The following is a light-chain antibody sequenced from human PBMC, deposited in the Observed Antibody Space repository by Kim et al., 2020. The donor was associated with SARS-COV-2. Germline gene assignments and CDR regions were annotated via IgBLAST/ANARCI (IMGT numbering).Light chain of an antibody. J-gene: IGLJ3*02. CDR3: NSRDSSGNHWV. CDR2: GKN. Sequence: SSELTQDPAVYVALGQTVRITCQGDSLRSYYASWNQQKPGQAPVLVIYGKNNRPSGIPDRFSGSSSGNTASLTITGAQAEDEADYYCNSRDSSGNHWVFGGGTQLTVL. V-gene: IGLV3-19*01. CDR1: SLRSYY.